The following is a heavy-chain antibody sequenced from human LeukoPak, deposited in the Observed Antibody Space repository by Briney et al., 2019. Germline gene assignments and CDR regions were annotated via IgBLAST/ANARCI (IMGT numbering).Heavy chain of an antibody. Sequence: SETLSLTCTVSGGSISGYYWSWIRQPPRKGLEWIGYIHYTGGTNYNPSLKSRVTISVDTSKNQFSLKLSSVTAADTAVYFCARDGVGATVFDYWGQGTLVTVSS. V-gene: IGHV4-59*12. J-gene: IGHJ4*02. CDR3: ARDGVGATVFDY. CDR1: GGSISGYY. CDR2: IHYTGGT. D-gene: IGHD1-26*01.